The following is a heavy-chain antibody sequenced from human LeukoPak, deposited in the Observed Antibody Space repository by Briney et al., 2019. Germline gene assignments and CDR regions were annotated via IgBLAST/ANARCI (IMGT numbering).Heavy chain of an antibody. Sequence: ASVKVSCKASGYTFTSYGISWVRQAPGQGLEWMGGIIPIFGTANYAQKFQGRVTITADESTSTAYMELSSLRSEDTAVYYCARDCSSPAGYYMDVWGKGTTVTVSS. J-gene: IGHJ6*03. V-gene: IGHV1-69*13. CDR1: GYTFTSYG. D-gene: IGHD6-6*01. CDR2: IIPIFGTA. CDR3: ARDCSSPAGYYMDV.